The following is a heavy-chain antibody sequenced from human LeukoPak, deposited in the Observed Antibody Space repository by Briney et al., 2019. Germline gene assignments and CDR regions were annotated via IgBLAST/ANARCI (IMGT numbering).Heavy chain of an antibody. Sequence: GGSLRLSCTASKFTFSHYGMQWVRQAPGKGLEWVSAISGSGGSTYYADSVKGRFTISRDNSKNTLYLQMNSLRAEDTAVYYCAKELDSSGYFDYWGQGTLVTVSS. V-gene: IGHV3-23*01. CDR1: KFTFSHYG. J-gene: IGHJ4*02. D-gene: IGHD3-22*01. CDR3: AKELDSSGYFDY. CDR2: ISGSGGST.